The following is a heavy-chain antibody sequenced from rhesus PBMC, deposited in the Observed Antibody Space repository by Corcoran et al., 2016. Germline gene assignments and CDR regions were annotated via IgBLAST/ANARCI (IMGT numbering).Heavy chain of an antibody. V-gene: IGHV3-178*01. CDR2: ISNVCGST. CDR1: GFTFSDYY. Sequence: EVQLVESGGGLAKPGGSLRLSCAASGFTFSDYYMHCVRQAPGKGLEWVSRISNVCGSTGYADYGKGRCTISRENAKNTLYFQRNSLRAEDTAVYYCARERISPYYFDYWGQGVLVTVSS. D-gene: IGHD2-15*01. J-gene: IGHJ4*01. CDR3: ARERISPYYFDY.